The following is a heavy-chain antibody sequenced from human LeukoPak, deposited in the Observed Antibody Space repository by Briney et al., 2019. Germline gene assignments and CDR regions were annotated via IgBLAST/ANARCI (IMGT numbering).Heavy chain of an antibody. V-gene: IGHV3-7*01. D-gene: IGHD6-6*01. CDR2: IKQDGSKK. Sequence: PGGSLRLSCAASGFSFSSYWMSWVRQAPGKGLEWLANIKQDGSKKYYVDSVKGRSAISRDKAKNSLYLQMNSLTAEDTAVYYCAREPIDESSSSFPLDYWGRGTLVTVSS. CDR1: GFSFSSYW. J-gene: IGHJ4*02. CDR3: AREPIDESSSSFPLDY.